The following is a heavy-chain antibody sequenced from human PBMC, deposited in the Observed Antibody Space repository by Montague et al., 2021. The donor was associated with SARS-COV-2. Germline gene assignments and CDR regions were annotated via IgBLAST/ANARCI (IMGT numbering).Heavy chain of an antibody. Sequence: SETLSLTCAVSGASIVSTDCWSCVRRPPGKGREGIGEIYDTASTNYNPSLNSRITMSVDKFNNQVSLQLKYLTAADTAVYFCMTAGGYVGRIPVWGQGALVTVSS. J-gene: IGHJ1*01. CDR3: MTAGGYVGRIPV. V-gene: IGHV4-4*02. D-gene: IGHD6-19*01. CDR2: IYDTAST. CDR1: GASIVSTDC.